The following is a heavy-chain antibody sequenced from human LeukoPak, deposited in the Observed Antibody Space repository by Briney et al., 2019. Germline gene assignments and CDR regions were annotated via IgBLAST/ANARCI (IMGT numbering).Heavy chain of an antibody. V-gene: IGHV4-59*01. CDR2: IYYLGST. Sequence: SETLSLTCTVSGGSISSYYWGWIRQPPGKGLEWVGHIYYLGSTNYNPSLKSRVTISIDTSKNYFSLKLNSVIAADTAVYYCARDRPGSYWYFDLWGRGTLVTVSS. CDR3: ARDRPGSYWYFDL. D-gene: IGHD3-10*01. CDR1: GGSISSYY. J-gene: IGHJ2*01.